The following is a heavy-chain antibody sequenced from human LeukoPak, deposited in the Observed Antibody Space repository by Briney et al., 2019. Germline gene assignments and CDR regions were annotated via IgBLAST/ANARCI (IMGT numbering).Heavy chain of an antibody. V-gene: IGHV4-39*07. CDR3: AGLVGRYSSGLYYYYFDY. J-gene: IGHJ4*02. D-gene: IGHD3-22*01. Sequence: SETLSLTCTVSGGSISSSSYSWGWIRQPPGKGLELIGSIYYSGSTNYNPSLKSRVTISVDTSKGQFSLKLSSVTAADTAVYYCAGLVGRYSSGLYYYYFDYWGQGTLVTVSS. CDR1: GGSISSSSYS. CDR2: IYYSGST.